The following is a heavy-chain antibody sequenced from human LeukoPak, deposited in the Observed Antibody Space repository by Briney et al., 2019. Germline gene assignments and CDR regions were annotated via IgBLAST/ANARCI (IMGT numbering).Heavy chain of an antibody. CDR1: GYTFTAYY. V-gene: IGHV1-2*02. J-gene: IGHJ4*02. D-gene: IGHD6-19*01. Sequence: ASVKVSCKASGYTFTAYYIHWLRQAPGQGPEWMGWIKPDSGSSHYAQKFQGRVTMTRDTSSNSDYMDLTRLTSDDTAVYYCARARVPIAVAGLYYFDYWGQGALVTVSS. CDR2: IKPDSGSS. CDR3: ARARVPIAVAGLYYFDY.